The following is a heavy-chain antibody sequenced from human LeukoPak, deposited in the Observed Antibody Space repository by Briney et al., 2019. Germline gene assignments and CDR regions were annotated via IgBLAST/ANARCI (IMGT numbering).Heavy chain of an antibody. CDR1: GFTFSSYA. V-gene: IGHV3-48*02. J-gene: IGHJ3*02. CDR3: AVPVVGATGAFDI. Sequence: GGSLRLSCAASGFTFSSYAMSWVRQAPGRGLEWVSYISRGSSTIYYADSVKGRFTISRDSAKNSLYLQMNSLRDEDTAVYYCAVPVVGATGAFDIWGQGTMVTVSS. D-gene: IGHD1-26*01. CDR2: ISRGSSTI.